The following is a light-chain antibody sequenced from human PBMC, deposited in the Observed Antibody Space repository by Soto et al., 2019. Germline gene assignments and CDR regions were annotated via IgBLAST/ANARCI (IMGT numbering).Light chain of an antibody. CDR2: AAS. CDR3: LQHNSLPLT. V-gene: IGKV1-17*01. Sequence: DIQMTQSPSSLSASVGDRVTITCRASQGIRSDLVWYQQKPGEAPKRLIYAASSVQSGVPSRFNGTGSRKEFTLTVNRLQTEDFATYYCLQHNSLPLTFGQWTKLEIK. CDR1: QGIRSD. J-gene: IGKJ2*01.